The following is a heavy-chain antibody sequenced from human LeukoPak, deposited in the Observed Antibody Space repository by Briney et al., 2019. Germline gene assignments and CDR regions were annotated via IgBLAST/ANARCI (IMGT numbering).Heavy chain of an antibody. V-gene: IGHV4-34*01. D-gene: IGHD3-3*01. CDR3: ARLQITIFGVVIMGFDP. CDR2: INHSGST. Sequence: SETLSLTCAVYGGSFSGYYWSWIRQPPGKGLEWIGEINHSGSTNYNPSLKSRVTISVDTSKNQFSLRLSSVTAADTAVYYCARLQITIFGVVIMGFDPWGQGTLVTVSS. CDR1: GGSFSGYY. J-gene: IGHJ5*02.